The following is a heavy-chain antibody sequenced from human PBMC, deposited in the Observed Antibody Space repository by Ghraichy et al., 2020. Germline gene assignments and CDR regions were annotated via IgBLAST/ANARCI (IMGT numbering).Heavy chain of an antibody. CDR2: ISGSGGST. CDR1: GFTFSSYA. D-gene: IGHD6-19*01. CDR3: AGAGGQWLVLGWFDP. Sequence: GGSLRLSCAASGFTFSSYAMSWVRQAPGKGLEWVSAISGSGGSTYYADSVKGRFTISRDNSKNTLYLQMNSLRAEDTAVYYCAGAGGQWLVLGWFDPWGQGTLVTVSS. V-gene: IGHV3-23*01. J-gene: IGHJ5*02.